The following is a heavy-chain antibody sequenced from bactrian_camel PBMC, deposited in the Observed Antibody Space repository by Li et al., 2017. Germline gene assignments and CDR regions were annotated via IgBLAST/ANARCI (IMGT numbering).Heavy chain of an antibody. CDR3: AATKYGDYCPAGDWAAMGVYIY. CDR2: INRAATST. J-gene: IGHJ4*01. Sequence: VQLVESGGGLAQPGGSLRLSCATSLSTFTNYAMSWVRQAPGKGLEWVSNINRAATSTAYADPLKGRFTISRDNAKNTVYLQMNSLKPEDTATYYCAATKYGDYCPAGDWAAMGVYIYRGQGTQVTVS. V-gene: IGHV3S40*01. CDR1: LSTFTNYA. D-gene: IGHD3*01.